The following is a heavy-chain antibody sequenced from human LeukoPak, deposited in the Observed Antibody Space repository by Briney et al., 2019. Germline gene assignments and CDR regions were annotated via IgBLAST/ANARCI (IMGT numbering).Heavy chain of an antibody. D-gene: IGHD3-3*01. J-gene: IGHJ6*02. CDR1: GFTFSSYS. V-gene: IGHV3-21*01. CDR3: ARMYYDFWSGHYTGHYYGMDV. Sequence: PGGSLRLSCAASGFTFSSYSMNWVRQAPGKGLEWVSSISSSSSYIYYADSVKGRFTISRDNAKNSLYLQMNSLRAEDTAVYYCARMYYDFWSGHYTGHYYGMDVWGQGTTVTVSS. CDR2: ISSSSSYI.